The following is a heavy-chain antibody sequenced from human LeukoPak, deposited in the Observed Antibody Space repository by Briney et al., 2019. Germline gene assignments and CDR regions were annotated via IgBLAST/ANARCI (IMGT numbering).Heavy chain of an antibody. V-gene: IGHV3-43*01. Sequence: PGGSLRLSCAASGXTFDDYTMHWVRQAPGKGLEWVFLFSWDGGSTYYADSVKGRFTISRDNSKNSLYLQMNSLRTEDTALYYCAKARGAGYGSGSYYQAYFDYWGQGTLVTVSS. J-gene: IGHJ4*02. CDR1: GXTFDDYT. CDR2: FSWDGGST. CDR3: AKARGAGYGSGSYYQAYFDY. D-gene: IGHD3-10*01.